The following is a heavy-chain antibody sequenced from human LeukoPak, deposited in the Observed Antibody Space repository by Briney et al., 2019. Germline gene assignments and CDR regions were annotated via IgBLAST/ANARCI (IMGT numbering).Heavy chain of an antibody. CDR3: AKDSISCALGSTSCLNWFDP. Sequence: GGSLRLSCAASGFTFSSYAMSWVRQAPGKGLEWVSAISGSGGSTYYADSVKGRFTISRDNSKNTLYLQMNSLRAEDTAVYYCAKDSISCALGSTSCLNWFDPWGQGTLVTVSS. D-gene: IGHD2-2*01. CDR1: GFTFSSYA. J-gene: IGHJ5*02. CDR2: ISGSGGST. V-gene: IGHV3-23*01.